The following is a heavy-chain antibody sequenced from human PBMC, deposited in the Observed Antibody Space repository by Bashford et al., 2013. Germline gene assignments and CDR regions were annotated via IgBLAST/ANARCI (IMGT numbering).Heavy chain of an antibody. CDR2: ISYDGSNK. V-gene: IGHV3-30-3*01. Sequence: VRQAPGKGLEWVAVISYDGSNKYYADSVKGRFTISRDNAKNALYLQINSLRDEDTAVYYCARELWDAGHENSRFDPWGNGTLVTVSS. D-gene: IGHD1-26*01. J-gene: IGHJ5*02. CDR3: ARELWDAGHENSRFDP.